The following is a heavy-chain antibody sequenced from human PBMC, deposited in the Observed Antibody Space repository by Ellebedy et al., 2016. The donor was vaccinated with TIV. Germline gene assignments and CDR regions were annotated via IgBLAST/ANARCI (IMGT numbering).Heavy chain of an antibody. V-gene: IGHV3-23*01. D-gene: IGHD2-15*01. CDR1: GFTFSTYP. CDR3: ARRSTDIAFDS. J-gene: IGHJ4*02. CDR2: ISANGGTT. Sequence: GESLKISCAASGFTFSTYPMTWVRQAPGKGLEWVSIISANGGTTYYADSVKGRFTISRDNSKNTLFLQMSSLRAEDTAVYFCARRSTDIAFDSWGQGTLVTVSS.